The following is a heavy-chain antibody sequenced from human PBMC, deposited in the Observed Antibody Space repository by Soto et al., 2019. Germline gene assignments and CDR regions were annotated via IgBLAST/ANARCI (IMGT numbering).Heavy chain of an antibody. J-gene: IGHJ6*02. V-gene: IGHV1-18*04. CDR1: GYTFTSYG. Sequence: ASVKVSCKASGYTFTSYGISWVRQAPGQGLEWMGWISAYNGNTNYAQKLQGRVTMTTDTSTSTAYMELRSLRSDDTAVYYCARDLISHDYDSSGLASMYGMDVWGQGTTVTVSS. D-gene: IGHD3-22*01. CDR2: ISAYNGNT. CDR3: ARDLISHDYDSSGLASMYGMDV.